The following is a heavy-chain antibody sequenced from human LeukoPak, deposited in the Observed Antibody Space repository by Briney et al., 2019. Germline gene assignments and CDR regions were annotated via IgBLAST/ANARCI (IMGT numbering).Heavy chain of an antibody. D-gene: IGHD5-12*01. J-gene: IGHJ4*02. CDR1: GFSISTSGVG. V-gene: IGHV2-5*02. CDR2: IYWDDDQ. Sequence: SGPTLVNPTQTLTLTCTFSGFSISTSGVGVGWIRQPPGKALEWLALIYWDDDQRYSPSLKSRLTITKDTSKNQVVLTMTNVDPVDTATYYCAHSISGYGLFDYWGPGTLVTVSS. CDR3: AHSISGYGLFDY.